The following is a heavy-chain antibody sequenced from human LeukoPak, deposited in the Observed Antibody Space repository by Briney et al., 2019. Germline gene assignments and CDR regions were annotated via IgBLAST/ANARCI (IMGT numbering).Heavy chain of an antibody. D-gene: IGHD2-2*01. CDR3: AKTVPDSIVVVPAAILGAEFDY. CDR2: ISGSGGST. V-gene: IGHV3-23*01. CDR1: GFTFSSYA. Sequence: AGGSLRLSCAASGFTFSSYAMSWVRQAPGKGLEWVSAISGSGGSTYYADSAKGRFTISRDNSKNTLYLQMNSLRAEDTAVYYCAKTVPDSIVVVPAAILGAEFDYWGQGTLVTVSS. J-gene: IGHJ4*02.